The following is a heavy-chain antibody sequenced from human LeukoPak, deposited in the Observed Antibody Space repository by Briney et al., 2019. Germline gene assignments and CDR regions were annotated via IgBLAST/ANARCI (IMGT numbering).Heavy chain of an antibody. CDR2: ISSSSSYI. D-gene: IGHD3-9*01. V-gene: IGHV3-21*01. Sequence: GGSLRLSCAASGFTFSSYSMNWVRQAPGKGLEWVSSISSSSSYIYYADSVKGRFTISRDNAKNSLYLKMNRLRAEDTAVYYCARDGRYFDWYLDYWGQGTLVTVSS. CDR1: GFTFSSYS. CDR3: ARDGRYFDWYLDY. J-gene: IGHJ4*02.